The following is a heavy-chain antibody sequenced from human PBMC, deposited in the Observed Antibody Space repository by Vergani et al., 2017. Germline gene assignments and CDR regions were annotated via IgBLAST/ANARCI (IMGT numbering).Heavy chain of an antibody. CDR1: GFSFSSFG. Sequence: QVQLVESGGGVVQPGRSLRLSCAASGFSFSSFGFHWVRQAPGKGLEWVAFIHYDGSHEYYIDSVKGRFTISRDNSKNTLILQMNGLRAEDTAVYYCARDRGWATISCYFSGAFDYWGLGTLVSVS. D-gene: IGHD2-2*01. J-gene: IGHJ4*02. V-gene: IGHV3-33*01. CDR3: ARDRGWATISCYFSGAFDY. CDR2: IHYDGSHE.